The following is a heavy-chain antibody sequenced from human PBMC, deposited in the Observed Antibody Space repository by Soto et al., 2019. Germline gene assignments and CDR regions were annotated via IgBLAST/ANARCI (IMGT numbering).Heavy chain of an antibody. CDR1: GFTFSDHY. CDR3: ARQPDTSSKSDH. V-gene: IGHV3-11*01. D-gene: IGHD2-2*01. J-gene: IGHJ4*01. CDR2: ISSSGSTL. Sequence: PGGSLRLSCTASGFTFSDHYMSWIRQAPGKGLEWVSYISSSGSTLYYADSVKGRFTISRDNAKNSLYLQMSSLRAEDTAVYYCARQPDTSSKSDHWGHGTLVPGPS.